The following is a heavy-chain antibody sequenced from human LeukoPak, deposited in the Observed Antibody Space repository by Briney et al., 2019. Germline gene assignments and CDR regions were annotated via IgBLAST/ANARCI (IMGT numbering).Heavy chain of an antibody. CDR1: GYTFTGYY. V-gene: IGHV1-2*02. CDR3: AREFRSGSGEYYYYYYMDV. D-gene: IGHD3-10*01. J-gene: IGHJ6*03. CDR2: INPNSGGT. Sequence: ASVKVSCKASGYTFTGYYMHWVRQAPGQGLEWMGWINPNSGGTNYAQKFQGRVTMTRDTSISTAYMELSRLRSDDTAVYYCAREFRSGSGEYYYYYYMDVWGKGTTVTVSS.